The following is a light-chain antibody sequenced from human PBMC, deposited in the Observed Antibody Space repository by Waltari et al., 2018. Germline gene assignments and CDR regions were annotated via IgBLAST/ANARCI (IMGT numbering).Light chain of an antibody. Sequence: QSVLAQPPSASGTPGQRITISCSGSNSNIGSNTVNWYQQFPGTAPRLLIYSNNQRPSGVPDRFSASKSGSSGALAIYGLHSEDEADYYCSTWDDRLTGVVFGGGTKVTVL. CDR3: STWDDRLTGVV. CDR1: NSNIGSNT. V-gene: IGLV1-44*01. J-gene: IGLJ2*01. CDR2: SNN.